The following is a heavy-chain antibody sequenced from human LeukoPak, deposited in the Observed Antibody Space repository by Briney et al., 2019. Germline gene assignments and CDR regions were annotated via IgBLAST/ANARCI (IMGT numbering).Heavy chain of an antibody. Sequence: GGSLRLSCAASGFTVSSNYVSWVRQAPGKGLEWVSVIYSGGSTYYADSVKGRFTISRDNSKNTLYLQMNSLRAEDTAVYYCARVPAMGAPFDYWGQGTLVTVSS. J-gene: IGHJ4*02. CDR1: GFTVSSNY. D-gene: IGHD1-26*01. V-gene: IGHV3-53*01. CDR3: ARVPAMGAPFDY. CDR2: IYSGGST.